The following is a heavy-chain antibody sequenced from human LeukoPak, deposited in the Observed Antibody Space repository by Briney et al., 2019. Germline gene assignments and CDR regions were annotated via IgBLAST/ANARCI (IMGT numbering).Heavy chain of an antibody. CDR1: GGSIYTYY. J-gene: IGHJ4*02. CDR3: ARVNRAVAAALDY. Sequence: SETLSLTCSVSGGSIYTYYWSWIRQSPGKGLEWIGYIYHSGSTNYNPSLKSRVTISVDTSKNQFSLKLSSVTAADTAVHYCARVNRAVAAALDYWGQGTLVTVSS. D-gene: IGHD6-13*01. CDR2: IYHSGST. V-gene: IGHV4-59*01.